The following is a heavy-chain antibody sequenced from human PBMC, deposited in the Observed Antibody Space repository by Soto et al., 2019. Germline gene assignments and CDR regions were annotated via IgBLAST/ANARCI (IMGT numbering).Heavy chain of an antibody. J-gene: IGHJ4*02. CDR2: IYYSGTT. Sequence: QVQLQVSGPGLVKPSETLTLTCTISNGSIGTNYWSWLRQPPGKPLEWIGHIYYSGTTNYNPSLKSRVTLSVDMSXXQXXXXXXXXXAXXXXXXXXXXXXXXXGYYLVFDSWGQGTLVTVSS. CDR3: XXXXXXXGYYLVFDS. D-gene: IGHD2-21*01. V-gene: IGHV4-59*01. CDR1: NGSIGTNY.